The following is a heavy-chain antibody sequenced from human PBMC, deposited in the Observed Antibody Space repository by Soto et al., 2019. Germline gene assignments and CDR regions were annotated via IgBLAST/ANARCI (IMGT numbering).Heavy chain of an antibody. Sequence: QVQLVQSGSEVKKPGSSVKVSCKASGGSFSSNPISWVRQAPGQGLEWMAGMIPIFATVPYDQTFQGRVTIPAGASTSTADMELTSLRSEATAVYFCARGRRGYSSAPRYYFDSWGQATLVTVSS. D-gene: IGHD5-18*01. CDR2: MIPIFATV. J-gene: IGHJ4*02. CDR1: GGSFSSNP. V-gene: IGHV1-69*01. CDR3: ARGRRGYSSAPRYYFDS.